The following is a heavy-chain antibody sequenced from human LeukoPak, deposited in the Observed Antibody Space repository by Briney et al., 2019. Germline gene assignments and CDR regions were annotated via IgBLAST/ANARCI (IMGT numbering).Heavy chain of an antibody. CDR2: ISYDGSNK. CDR3: AREIAVAGSFDY. CDR1: GFTFSSYA. V-gene: IGHV3-30-3*01. J-gene: IGHJ4*02. Sequence: GGSLRLSCAASGFTFSSYAMHWVRQAPGKGLEWVAIISYDGSNKYYADSVKGRFTISRDNSKNTLYLQMNSLRAEDAAVYYCAREIAVAGSFDYWGQGTLVTVSP. D-gene: IGHD6-19*01.